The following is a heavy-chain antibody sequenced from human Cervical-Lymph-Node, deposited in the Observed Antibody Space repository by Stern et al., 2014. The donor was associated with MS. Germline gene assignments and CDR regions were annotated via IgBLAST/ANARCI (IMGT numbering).Heavy chain of an antibody. J-gene: IGHJ5*02. D-gene: IGHD3-10*01. CDR3: ARGTGDNWFDP. CDR1: GGV. CDR2: IIPPVGTD. Sequence: VQLVESGADVKKPGSAGRVSGKASGGVSRLRQAPRKGLEYMGGIIPPVGTDHYPKRFQGGLTITADPSRNTTYMELRSLRSDDTAVYYCARGTGDNWFDPWGQGTLVSVSS. V-gene: IGHV1-69*01.